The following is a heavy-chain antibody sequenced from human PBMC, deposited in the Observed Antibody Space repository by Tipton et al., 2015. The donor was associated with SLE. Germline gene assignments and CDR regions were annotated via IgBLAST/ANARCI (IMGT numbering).Heavy chain of an antibody. CDR1: GGSISSYY. V-gene: IGHV4-4*07. Sequence: TLSLTCTVSGGSISSYYWSWIRQPAGEGLEWIGRVHSSGTTLYNPSLNSRVTVSVDTSKNQFSLKLTSVIAADTAVYYCARTNGGGATFFDYWGQGVLVTVSS. CDR3: ARTNGGGATFFDY. CDR2: VHSSGTT. J-gene: IGHJ4*02. D-gene: IGHD3-16*01.